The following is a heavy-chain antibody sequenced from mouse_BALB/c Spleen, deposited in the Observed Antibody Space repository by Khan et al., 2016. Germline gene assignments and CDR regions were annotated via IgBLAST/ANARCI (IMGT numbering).Heavy chain of an antibody. J-gene: IGHJ4*01. D-gene: IGHD2-12*01. V-gene: IGHV1S137*01. CDR1: GYTFTDYA. CDR2: ISTYYGDT. Sequence: VKLKQSGAELVRPGVSVKISCKGSGYTFTDYAMHWVKQSHAKSLEWIGVISTYYGDTSYNQKFEGKATMTVDKSSSTAYMELARLTSEDSAIYYCGREGLNDDYAREYWGQGTAVTVAS. CDR3: GREGLNDDYAREY.